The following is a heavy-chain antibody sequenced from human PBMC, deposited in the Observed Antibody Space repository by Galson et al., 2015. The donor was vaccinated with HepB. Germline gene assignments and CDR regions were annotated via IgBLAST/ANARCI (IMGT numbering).Heavy chain of an antibody. V-gene: IGHV3-33*01. J-gene: IGHJ4*02. CDR1: GFG. CDR2: IWANGSKQ. CDR3: VREVASGWYYFDY. Sequence: GFGMHWVRQAPGKGLQWVALIWANGSKQHYADSVKGRFTISRDNSENTLFLQMNSLRAEDSAVYYCVREVASGWYYFDYWGQGTLVTVSS. D-gene: IGHD6-19*01.